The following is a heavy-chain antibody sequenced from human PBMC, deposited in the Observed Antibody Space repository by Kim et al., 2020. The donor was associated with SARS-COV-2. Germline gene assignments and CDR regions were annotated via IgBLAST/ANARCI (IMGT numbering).Heavy chain of an antibody. CDR2: IYYSGST. J-gene: IGHJ4*02. CDR3: ARLCPYSSSWLPQRTFDY. CDR1: GGSISSSSYY. V-gene: IGHV4-39*01. D-gene: IGHD6-13*01. Sequence: SETLSLTCTVSGGSISSSSYYWAWIRQPPGKGLEWIGSIYYSGSTYYNPSLKSRVTISVDTSKNQFSLKLSSVTAADTAVYFCARLCPYSSSWLPQRTFDYWGQGTPVTVSS.